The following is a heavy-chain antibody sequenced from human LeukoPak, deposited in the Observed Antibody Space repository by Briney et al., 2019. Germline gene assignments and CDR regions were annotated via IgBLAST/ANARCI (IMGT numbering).Heavy chain of an antibody. V-gene: IGHV4-59*01. J-gene: IGHJ3*02. CDR3: ASQKSPYYYDSSGYYPGAFDI. CDR2: IYYSGST. Sequence: SETLSLTCIVSGGPIIPYYWSWIRQPPGKGLEWIGYIYYSGSTNYNPSLKSRVTISVDTSKNQFSLKLSSVTAADTAVYYCASQKSPYYYDSSGYYPGAFDIWGQGTMVTVSS. CDR1: GGPIIPYY. D-gene: IGHD3-22*01.